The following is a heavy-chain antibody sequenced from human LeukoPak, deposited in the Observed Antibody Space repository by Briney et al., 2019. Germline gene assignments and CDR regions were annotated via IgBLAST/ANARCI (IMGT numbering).Heavy chain of an antibody. CDR2: IIPIFGTA. CDR1: GYTFTGYY. J-gene: IGHJ4*02. CDR3: ARDHRDGYNYFDY. Sequence: SVKVSCKASGYTFTGYYMHWVRQAPGPGHEWMGGIIPIFGTANYAQKFQGRVTITADESTSTAYMELSSLRSEDTAVYYCARDHRDGYNYFDYWGQGTLVTVSS. V-gene: IGHV1-69*13. D-gene: IGHD5-24*01.